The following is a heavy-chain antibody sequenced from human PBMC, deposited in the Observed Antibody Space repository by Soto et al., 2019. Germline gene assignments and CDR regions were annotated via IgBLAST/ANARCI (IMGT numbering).Heavy chain of an antibody. V-gene: IGHV1-2*02. CDR2: INPNSGGT. CDR3: TFPRRGVLY. Sequence: QVQLVQSGAEVRTPGASVKVSCKASGYTFTDFYMHWVRQAPGQGLEWMGWINPNSGGTNYAQKFQGRVTMTRDTAISTAYMELNRLRSDDTAVYYCTFPRRGVLYWGQGTLVTVSS. J-gene: IGHJ4*02. D-gene: IGHD2-8*01. CDR1: GYTFTDFY.